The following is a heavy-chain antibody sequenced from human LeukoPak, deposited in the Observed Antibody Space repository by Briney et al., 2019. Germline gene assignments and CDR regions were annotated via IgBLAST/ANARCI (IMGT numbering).Heavy chain of an antibody. Sequence: SETLSLTCIASGDSVTNHYWSLIRQPPGKGLEWIGYIYYSGSINYNPSLKSRVTISVDTSRNQFSMKLNSVTAADTAVYYCAGSGGLANQGAVFDYWGQGTLVTVSS. CDR3: AGSGGLANQGAVFDY. CDR2: IYYSGSI. D-gene: IGHD3-10*01. CDR1: GDSVTNHY. V-gene: IGHV4-59*02. J-gene: IGHJ4*02.